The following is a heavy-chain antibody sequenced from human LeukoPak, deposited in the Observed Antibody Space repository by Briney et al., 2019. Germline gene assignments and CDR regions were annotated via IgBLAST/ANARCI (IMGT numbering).Heavy chain of an antibody. Sequence: GGSLRLSCAASGFTFSSYGMHWVRQAPGKGLEWVAVTSYDGSNKYYADSVKGRFTISRDNSKNTLYLQMNSLRAEDTAVYYCAKDDCSSTSCYVNKAFDIWGQGTMVTVSS. D-gene: IGHD2-2*01. CDR2: TSYDGSNK. CDR1: GFTFSSYG. J-gene: IGHJ3*02. V-gene: IGHV3-30*18. CDR3: AKDDCSSTSCYVNKAFDI.